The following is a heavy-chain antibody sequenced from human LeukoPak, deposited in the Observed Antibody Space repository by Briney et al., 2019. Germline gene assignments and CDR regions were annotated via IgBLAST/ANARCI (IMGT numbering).Heavy chain of an antibody. D-gene: IGHD5-24*01. CDR3: ATGQGWLHLDYFDY. J-gene: IGHJ4*02. CDR1: GFTFSSYA. V-gene: IGHV3-23*01. CDR2: ISGSGGST. Sequence: PGGCLRLSCAASGFTFSSYAMSWVRQAPGKGLEWVSAISGSGGSTYYADSVKGRFTISRDNSKNTLYLQMNSLRAEDTAVYYCATGQGWLHLDYFDYWGQGTLVTVSS.